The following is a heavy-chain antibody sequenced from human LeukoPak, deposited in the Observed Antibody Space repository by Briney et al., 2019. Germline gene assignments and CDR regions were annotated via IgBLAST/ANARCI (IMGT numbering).Heavy chain of an antibody. CDR2: ISGSSGTI. J-gene: IGHJ6*03. CDR3: ARISDSFYMDV. V-gene: IGHV3-48*01. Sequence: GGSLRLSCAASGFSFSTYSMNWVRQAPGKGLEWVSYISGSSGTIYYAGSVKGRFTMSRDNAKNSLYLQMNSLRAEDTAVYYCARISDSFYMDVWGKGTTDTVSS. D-gene: IGHD2-21*01. CDR1: GFSFSTYS.